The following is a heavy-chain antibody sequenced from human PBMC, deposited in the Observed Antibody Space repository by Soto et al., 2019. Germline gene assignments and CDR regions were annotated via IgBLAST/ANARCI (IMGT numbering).Heavy chain of an antibody. D-gene: IGHD6-6*01. V-gene: IGHV1-69*13. CDR2: IIPIFGTA. CDR1: GGTFSSYA. CDR3: ARVHEYSSSPRRLRDYYYGMDV. J-gene: IGHJ6*02. Sequence: SVKVSCKASGGTFSSYAISWVRQAPGQGLEWMGGIIPIFGTANYAQKFQGRVTITADESTSTAYMELSSLRSEDTAVYYCARVHEYSSSPRRLRDYYYGMDVWGQGTTVTVSS.